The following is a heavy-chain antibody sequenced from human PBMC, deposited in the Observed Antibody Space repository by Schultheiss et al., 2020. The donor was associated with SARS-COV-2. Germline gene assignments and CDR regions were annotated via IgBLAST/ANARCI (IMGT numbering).Heavy chain of an antibody. J-gene: IGHJ6*03. Sequence: GGSLRLSCAASGFTFSSYSMNWVRQAPGKGLEWVSYISSSSSYIYYADSVKGRFTISRDNAKNSLYLQMNSLRAEDTAVYYCARDDMPGYCTNGVCVRPHYYYYYMDVWGKGTTVTVSS. D-gene: IGHD2-8*01. V-gene: IGHV3-21*05. CDR1: GFTFSSYS. CDR3: ARDDMPGYCTNGVCVRPHYYYYYMDV. CDR2: ISSSSSYI.